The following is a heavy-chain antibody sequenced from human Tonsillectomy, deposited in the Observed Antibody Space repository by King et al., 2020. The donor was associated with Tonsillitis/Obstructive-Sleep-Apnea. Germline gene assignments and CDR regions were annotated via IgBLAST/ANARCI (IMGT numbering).Heavy chain of an antibody. V-gene: IGHV3-23*04. Sequence: VQLVQSGGGLVQPGGSLRLSCAASGFSFSNCAMSWVRQAPGKGLEWGSGISGSGGSTYYADSVKGRFTISRDKSKNTLYLQMSSLRAEDTAVYYCAKDWRNFDYWGQGTLVTVSS. CDR2: ISGSGGST. CDR1: GFSFSNCA. J-gene: IGHJ4*02. D-gene: IGHD3-3*01. CDR3: AKDWRNFDY.